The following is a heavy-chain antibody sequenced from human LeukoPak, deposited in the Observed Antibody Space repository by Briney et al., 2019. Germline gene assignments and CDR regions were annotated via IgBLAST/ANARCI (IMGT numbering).Heavy chain of an antibody. CDR3: PRNVGWFRFDY. CDR2: ISYDGSNK. V-gene: IGHV3-30-3*01. CDR1: GFTFSSYA. D-gene: IGHD2-15*01. Sequence: PGRSLRLSCAASGFTFSSYAMHWVRQAPGKGLEWVAVISYDGSNKYYADSVKGRFTISRDNSKNTLYLQMNSLRAEDTAVYYCPRNVGWFRFDYWGQGTLVTVSS. J-gene: IGHJ4*02.